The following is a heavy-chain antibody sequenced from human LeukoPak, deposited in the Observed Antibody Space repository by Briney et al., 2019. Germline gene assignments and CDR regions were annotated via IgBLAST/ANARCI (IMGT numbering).Heavy chain of an antibody. CDR1: GFTFSSYW. D-gene: IGHD1-1*01. Sequence: GALRLSCAAPGFTFSSYWMHWVRQAPGKGLVWVSRCNSDGSSTSYADSVKGRFTISRDNAKNTVYLQMNSLRDEDTAVYYCARGYTNYPFDYWGQGTLVTVSS. V-gene: IGHV3-74*01. CDR2: CNSDGSST. CDR3: ARGYTNYPFDY. J-gene: IGHJ4*02.